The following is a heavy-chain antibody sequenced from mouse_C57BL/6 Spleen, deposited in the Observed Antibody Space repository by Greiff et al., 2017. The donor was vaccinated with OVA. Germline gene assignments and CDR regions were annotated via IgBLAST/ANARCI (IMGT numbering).Heavy chain of an antibody. Sequence: QVQLQQSGAELVRPWASVTLSCKASGYTFTDYEMHWVKQTPVHGLEWIGAIDPETGGTAYNQKFKGKAILTADKSSSTAYMELRSLTSEDSAVYYCTRTHITTVVPTGFAYWGQGTLVTVSA. CDR3: TRTHITTVVPTGFAY. CDR2: IDPETGGT. J-gene: IGHJ3*01. V-gene: IGHV1-15*01. CDR1: GYTFTDYE. D-gene: IGHD1-1*01.